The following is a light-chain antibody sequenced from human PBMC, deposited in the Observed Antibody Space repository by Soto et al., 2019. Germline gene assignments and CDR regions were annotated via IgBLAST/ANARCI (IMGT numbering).Light chain of an antibody. CDR1: SSNIGSNT. V-gene: IGLV1-44*01. CDR2: SNN. J-gene: IGLJ2*01. Sequence: QSVLTQPPSASGTPGQRVTISCSGSSSNIGSNTVNWYQQLPGTAPKLLIYSNNQRPSGVPARFSGSNSGTSASLAISGLQSEDEADYYCAAWDDSLNGHVVFGGGTKLTVL. CDR3: AAWDDSLNGHVV.